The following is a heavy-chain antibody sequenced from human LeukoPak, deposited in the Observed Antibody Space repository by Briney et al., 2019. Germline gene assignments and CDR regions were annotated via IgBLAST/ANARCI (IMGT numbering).Heavy chain of an antibody. CDR2: INHSGST. D-gene: IGHD3-10*01. V-gene: IGHV4-34*01. J-gene: IGHJ4*02. Sequence: PSETLSLTCAVYGGSFSGYYWSWIRQPPGKGLEWIGEINHSGSTNYNPSLKSRVTISVDTSKNQFSLKLSSVTAADTAVYYCARRPTPFYYYGSGTFDYWGQGTLVTVSS. CDR1: GGSFSGYY. CDR3: ARRPTPFYYYGSGTFDY.